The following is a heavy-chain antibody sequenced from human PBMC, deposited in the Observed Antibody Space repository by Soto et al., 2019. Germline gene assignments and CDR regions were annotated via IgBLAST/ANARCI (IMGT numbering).Heavy chain of an antibody. CDR1: GFTFSSYG. J-gene: IGHJ4*02. CDR2: TSYDGSNK. V-gene: IGHV3-30*18. Sequence: QVQLVESGGGVVQPGRSLRLSCAASGFTFSSYGMHWVRHAPGKGLEWVAVTSYDGSNKYYADSVKGRFTISRDNSKNTLYLQMNSLRAEDTAVYYCAKGAATVTIDYWGQGTLVTVSS. D-gene: IGHD4-17*01. CDR3: AKGAATVTIDY.